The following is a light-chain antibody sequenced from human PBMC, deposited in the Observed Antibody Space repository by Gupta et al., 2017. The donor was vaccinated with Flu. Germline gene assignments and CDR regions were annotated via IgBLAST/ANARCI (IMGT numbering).Light chain of an antibody. Sequence: SSLSASVGDRVTITCRASQSINNCLNGYQQKPGEAPKLLIYAASSLLSGVPSRFTGSGSGTDFTLTITSLQPEDFATYFCHQSYSTPPETFGQGTKVEIK. J-gene: IGKJ1*01. CDR1: QSINNC. CDR3: HQSYSTPPET. V-gene: IGKV1-39*01. CDR2: AAS.